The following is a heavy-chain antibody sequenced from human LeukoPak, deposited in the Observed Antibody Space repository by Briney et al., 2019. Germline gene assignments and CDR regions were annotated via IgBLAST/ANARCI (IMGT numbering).Heavy chain of an antibody. CDR2: IKSKTDGGTT. V-gene: IGHV3-15*01. Sequence: PGGSLILSCAASGFTFSNAWMSWVRQAPGKGLERVGRIKSKTDGGTTNYAAPVKGRFTISRDDSKNTLYLQMNSLKTEDTAVYYCTTSDCSSTSCYRVRFDYWGQGTLVTVSS. J-gene: IGHJ4*02. D-gene: IGHD2-2*02. CDR1: GFTFSNAW. CDR3: TTSDCSSTSCYRVRFDY.